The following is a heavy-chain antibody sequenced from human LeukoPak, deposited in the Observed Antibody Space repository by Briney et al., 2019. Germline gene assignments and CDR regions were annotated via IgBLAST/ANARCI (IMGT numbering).Heavy chain of an antibody. D-gene: IGHD5-12*01. J-gene: IGHJ4*02. Sequence: GGSLRLSCAASGFTCSSYWMSWVRQAPGKGLEWVANIKKDGSEKYYVDSVKGRFTISRDNAKNSLYLQMNSLRAEDTAVYYCASKRGYSGYDFHYWGQGTLVTVSS. CDR1: GFTCSSYW. V-gene: IGHV3-7*01. CDR3: ASKRGYSGYDFHY. CDR2: IKKDGSEK.